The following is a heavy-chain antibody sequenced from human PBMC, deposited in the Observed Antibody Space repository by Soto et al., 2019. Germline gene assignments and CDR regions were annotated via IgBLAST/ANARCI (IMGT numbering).Heavy chain of an antibody. CDR1: GFTFNDYW. V-gene: IGHV3-74*01. CDR3: AGGGPYNYGPRGSRVADF. J-gene: IGHJ4*02. D-gene: IGHD5-18*01. CDR2: INTDGSST. Sequence: PGGSLRLSCAASGFTFNDYWMHWVRQVPGKGLVWVSRINTDGSSTSYADSVKGRFTISRDNAKNTLSLQMSSLRVEDTAMYYCAGGGPYNYGPRGSRVADFWGQGTLVTVSS.